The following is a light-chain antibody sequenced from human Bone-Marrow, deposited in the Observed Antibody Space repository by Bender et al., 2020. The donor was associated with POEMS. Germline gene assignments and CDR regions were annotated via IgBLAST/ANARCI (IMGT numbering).Light chain of an antibody. CDR3: AVWDDSLNGWV. Sequence: QSVLTQPPSVSGAPGQRVTISCTGSSSNIGADYGVHWYQHLPGTAPKLLIYSSHRRPSEVPDRFSGSRSGTSASLAISGLQSEDEADYYCAVWDDSLNGWVFGGGTKLTVL. CDR1: SSNIGADYG. CDR2: SSH. V-gene: IGLV1-50*01. J-gene: IGLJ3*02.